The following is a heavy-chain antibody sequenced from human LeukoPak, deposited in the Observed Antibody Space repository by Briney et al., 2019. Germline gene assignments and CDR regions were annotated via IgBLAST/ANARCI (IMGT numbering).Heavy chain of an antibody. Sequence: GGSLRLSCAASGFTVSSNYMSWVRQAPGKGLEWVSVIYSGGSTYYADSVKGRFTISRDNSKNTLYLQMNSLRAEDTAVYYCARHDVVSRAFDIWGPGTMVTVSS. CDR1: GFTVSSNY. CDR2: IYSGGST. CDR3: ARHDVVSRAFDI. V-gene: IGHV3-66*04. J-gene: IGHJ3*02. D-gene: IGHD2-15*01.